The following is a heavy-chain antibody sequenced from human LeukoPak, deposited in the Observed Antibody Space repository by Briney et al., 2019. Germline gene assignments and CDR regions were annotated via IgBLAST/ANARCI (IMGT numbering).Heavy chain of an antibody. D-gene: IGHD6-13*01. J-gene: IGHJ4*02. V-gene: IGHV3-30-3*01. Sequence: GRSLRLSCVVSGFTFSSYAMHWVRQAPGKGLEWVAVISYDGNNKYYADSVKGRFTISRDNSNNTLYLQMNSLRAEDTAAYYCARVVSSRYFDYWGQGTLVTVSS. CDR1: GFTFSSYA. CDR2: ISYDGNNK. CDR3: ARVVSSRYFDY.